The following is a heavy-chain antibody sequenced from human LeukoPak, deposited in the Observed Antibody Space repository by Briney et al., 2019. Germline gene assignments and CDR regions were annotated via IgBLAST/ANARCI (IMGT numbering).Heavy chain of an antibody. J-gene: IGHJ4*02. D-gene: IGHD2-2*01. CDR2: IYYSGST. CDR1: GFTFSSYG. Sequence: GSLRLSCAASGFTFSSYGMHWVRQPPGKGLEWIGYIYYSGSTYYNPSLKSRVTISVDTSKNQFSLKLSSVTAAGTAVYYCARFLLQGRYCRSTSCYSPYWGQGTLVTVSS. V-gene: IGHV4-59*08. CDR3: ARFLLQGRYCRSTSCYSPY.